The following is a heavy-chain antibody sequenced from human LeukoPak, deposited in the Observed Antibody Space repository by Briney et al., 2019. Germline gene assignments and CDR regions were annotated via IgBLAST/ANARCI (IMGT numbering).Heavy chain of an antibody. Sequence: GGSLTLSCAASGFTFSSYTRNWVRQAPGKGLEWVSSISSSSDYMYYADSVKGRFTISRDNAKNSLYLQMNSLRAEDTAVYYCARDWGYCSSTSCFYYGMDIWGQGTTVTVSS. CDR3: ARDWGYCSSTSCFYYGMDI. D-gene: IGHD2-2*01. V-gene: IGHV3-21*01. CDR1: GFTFSSYT. CDR2: ISSSSDYM. J-gene: IGHJ6*02.